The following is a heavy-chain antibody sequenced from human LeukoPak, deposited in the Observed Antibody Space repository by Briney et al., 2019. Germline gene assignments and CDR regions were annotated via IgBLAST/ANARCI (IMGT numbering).Heavy chain of an antibody. V-gene: IGHV3-74*01. CDR1: GFTVSTYW. D-gene: IGHD3-22*01. CDR2: INVEGNYI. CDR3: ARDLTGPYDH. Sequence: GGSLRLSCAASGFTVSTYWMHWGPQTPGKGLVWVARINVEGNYIDYAESLQGRCTLSRDSAKNTLYLQMNSLSAEDTAVYSCARDLTGPYDHWGQGTLVTVSS. J-gene: IGHJ4*02.